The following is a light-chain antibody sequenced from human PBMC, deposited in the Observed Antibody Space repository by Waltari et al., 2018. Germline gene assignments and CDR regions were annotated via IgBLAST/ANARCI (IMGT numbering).Light chain of an antibody. Sequence: SYILTQPPSVSVAPGQTARIPFGGNNIGSKSFHWYQQKPGQAPVLVVSYDSDRPSGIRERFSDSNSGNTATLTISRVEAGDEADYYCQVWDSSSDHRVFGGGTTLTVL. CDR1: NIGSKS. CDR3: QVWDSSSDHRV. V-gene: IGLV3-21*02. CDR2: YDS. J-gene: IGLJ3*02.